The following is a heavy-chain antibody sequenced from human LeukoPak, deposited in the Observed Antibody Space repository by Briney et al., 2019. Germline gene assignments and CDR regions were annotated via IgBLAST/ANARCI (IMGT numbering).Heavy chain of an antibody. CDR1: SGSISRQY. CDR2: IYYSGST. D-gene: IGHD3-10*01. Sequence: PSETLSLTCTVSSGSISRQYWSWIRRPPGKGLEWIGFIYYSGSTNYNPSLKSRVTISVDTSKNQFSLKLSSVTAADTAVYYCARDGGELDYWGQGTLVTVSS. CDR3: ARDGGELDY. V-gene: IGHV4-59*11. J-gene: IGHJ4*02.